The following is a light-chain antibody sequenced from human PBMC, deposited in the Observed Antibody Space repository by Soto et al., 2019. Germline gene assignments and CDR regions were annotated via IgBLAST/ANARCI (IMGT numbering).Light chain of an antibody. Sequence: EIVLTQSPATLSLSPGERATLSCRASQSVSSYLAWYQQKPGQAPRLLIYDASNRATGIPARFSGSGSGTDFTLTISSLEPEDFAVHYCQQRSNWHFTFGPGTKVDIK. J-gene: IGKJ3*01. CDR2: DAS. CDR1: QSVSSY. CDR3: QQRSNWHFT. V-gene: IGKV3-11*01.